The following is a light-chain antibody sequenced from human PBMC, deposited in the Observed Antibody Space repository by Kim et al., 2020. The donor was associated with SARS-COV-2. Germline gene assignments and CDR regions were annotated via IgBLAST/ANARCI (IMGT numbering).Light chain of an antibody. CDR3: QQYNNYPLT. CDR1: QSIGNY. J-gene: IGKJ4*01. Sequence: GSPGDRATLSCSASQSIGNYLAWYQQKPGQAPRLLIHGASARVTGIPARFSGSGFGTEFTLAISSLQSEDFAVYYCQQYNNYPLTFGGGTKVDIK. CDR2: GAS. V-gene: IGKV3-15*01.